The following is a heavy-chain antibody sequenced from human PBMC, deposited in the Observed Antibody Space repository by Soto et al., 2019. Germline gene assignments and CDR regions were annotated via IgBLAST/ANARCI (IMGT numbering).Heavy chain of an antibody. CDR3: AREEGYNWKPIYRFAY. V-gene: IGHV1-69*12. CDR2: IIPIFGTA. J-gene: IGHJ4*02. D-gene: IGHD1-20*01. CDR1: GGTFSSYA. Sequence: QVQLVQSGAEVKKPGSSVKVSCKASGGTFSSYAISWVRQAPGQGLEWMGGIIPIFGTANYAQKFQGRVTITADESTSTAYMELRSLRSEDTAVYYCAREEGYNWKPIYRFAYWGQGTLVTVSS.